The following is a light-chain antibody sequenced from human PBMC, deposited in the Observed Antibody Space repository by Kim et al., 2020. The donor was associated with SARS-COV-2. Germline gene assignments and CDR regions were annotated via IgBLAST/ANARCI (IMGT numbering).Light chain of an antibody. Sequence: SSELTQDPAVSVALGQTVRITCQGDSLRSYYASWYQQKPGQAPVLVIYGKNNRPSGIPDRFSGSSSGNTASLTITGAQAEDEADYYCNSRDSSGNHVVFGGRPQLTVL. CDR2: GKN. CDR1: SLRSYY. V-gene: IGLV3-19*01. CDR3: NSRDSSGNHVV. J-gene: IGLJ2*01.